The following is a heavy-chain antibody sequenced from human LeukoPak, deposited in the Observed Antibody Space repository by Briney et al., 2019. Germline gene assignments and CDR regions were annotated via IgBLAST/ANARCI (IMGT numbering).Heavy chain of an antibody. D-gene: IGHD3-9*01. CDR2: FDPEGGER. V-gene: IGHV1-24*01. CDR3: ATADPRLYTIRYFEY. CDR1: GYNSNELS. J-gene: IGHJ4*02. Sequence: ASVEVSCKVSGYNSNELSMHWVRQAPGKGLEWMGGFDPEGGERIYAQKFQGRITLTEDTSTDIAYMELSSLRSEDTAVYYCATADPRLYTIRYFEYWGQGTLVTVSS.